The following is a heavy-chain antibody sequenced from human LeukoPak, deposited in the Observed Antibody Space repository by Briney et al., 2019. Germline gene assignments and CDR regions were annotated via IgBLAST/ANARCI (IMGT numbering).Heavy chain of an antibody. CDR2: IYYSGST. Sequence: SETLSLTCTVSGGSISSYYWSWIRQPPGKGLEWIGYIYYSGSTNYNPSLKSRVTISVDTSKNQFSLKLSSVTAADTAVYYCARHPGVVVTSSKPPGYYYYMDVWGKGTTVTVSS. J-gene: IGHJ6*03. V-gene: IGHV4-59*08. CDR3: ARHPGVVVTSSKPPGYYYYMDV. CDR1: GGSISSYY. D-gene: IGHD2-21*02.